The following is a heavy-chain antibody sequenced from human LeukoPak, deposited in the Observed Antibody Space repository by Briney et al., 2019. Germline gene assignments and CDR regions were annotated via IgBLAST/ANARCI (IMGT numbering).Heavy chain of an antibody. D-gene: IGHD3-3*02. CDR3: AKGLISSNFRRLFDI. Sequence: GGSLRLSCAASGFTFSSYSMNWVRQAPGKGLEWVSAISGSGGSTYYADSVKGRFTISRDNSKNTLYPQMNSLRAEDTAVYYCAKGLISSNFRRLFDIWGQGTMVTVSS. CDR1: GFTFSSYS. J-gene: IGHJ3*02. CDR2: ISGSGGST. V-gene: IGHV3-23*01.